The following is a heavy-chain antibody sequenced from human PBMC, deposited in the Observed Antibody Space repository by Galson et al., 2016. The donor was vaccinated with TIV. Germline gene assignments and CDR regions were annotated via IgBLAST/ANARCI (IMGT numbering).Heavy chain of an antibody. CDR1: GVTFSIYS. CDR2: ISETSAYI. CDR3: ARDSDATARASSMDV. V-gene: IGHV3-21*01. D-gene: IGHD4-17*01. J-gene: IGHJ6*02. Sequence: SLRLSCAASGVTFSIYSMNWVRQAPGKGLEWVAYISETSAYIYYADSVKGRFTISRDNAKNSLYLQMNSLRAEDTAVYYCARDSDATARASSMDVWGQGTIVTVSS.